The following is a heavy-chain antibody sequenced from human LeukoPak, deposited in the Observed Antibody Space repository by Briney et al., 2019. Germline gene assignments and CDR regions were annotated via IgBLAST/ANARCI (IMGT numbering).Heavy chain of an antibody. CDR2: INPSGGST. Sequence: ASVKVSCKTSGYTFTSYYMHWVRQAPGQGLEWMGIINPSGGSTGYAQKFQGRVTVTRDLSTSTVYMELSSLRSEDTAVYYCARDLDFDWLPQLDYWGQGTLVTVS. V-gene: IGHV1-46*01. CDR3: ARDLDFDWLPQLDY. D-gene: IGHD3-9*01. CDR1: GYTFTSYY. J-gene: IGHJ4*02.